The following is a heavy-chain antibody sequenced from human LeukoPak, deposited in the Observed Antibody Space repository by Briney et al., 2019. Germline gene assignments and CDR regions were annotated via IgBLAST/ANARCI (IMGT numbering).Heavy chain of an antibody. CDR1: GYTFTSYA. V-gene: IGHV1-3*01. CDR2: IDAGNGKT. Sequence: GASVKVSCKASGYTFTSYAIDWVRQAPGQRLEWMGWIDAGNGKTKYSQNFQGRVTITRDTSATTAYMDLSSLRSEDTAVYYCARARWTSTTTTYYLDHWGQGTLATVSS. CDR3: ARARWTSTTTTYYLDH. J-gene: IGHJ4*02. D-gene: IGHD4-17*01.